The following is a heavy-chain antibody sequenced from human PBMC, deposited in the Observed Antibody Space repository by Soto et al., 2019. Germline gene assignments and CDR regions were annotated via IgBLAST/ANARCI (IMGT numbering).Heavy chain of an antibody. CDR1: GGTFSSYA. CDR2: IIPIFGIA. CDR3: ARVVWTGGYYYYYYMDV. J-gene: IGHJ6*03. V-gene: IGHV1-69*10. Sequence: ASVKVSCKASGGTFSSYAISWVRQAPGQGLEWMGGIIPIFGIANYAQKFQGRVTITADKSTSTAYMELSSLRSEDTAVYYWARVVWTGGYYYYYYMDVWGKGTTVTVSS. D-gene: IGHD2-8*01.